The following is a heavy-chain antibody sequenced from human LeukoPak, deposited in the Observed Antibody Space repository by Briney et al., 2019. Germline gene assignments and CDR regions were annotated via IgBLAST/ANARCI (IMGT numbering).Heavy chain of an antibody. Sequence: GGSLRLSCAASGFTFSSYGMHWVRQAPGKGLEWVAFIRYDGSNKYYADSVKGRFTISRDNSKNTLHLQMNSLRAEDTAVYYCAKGRAAAGYYFDYWGQGTLVTVSS. V-gene: IGHV3-30*02. CDR3: AKGRAAAGYYFDY. D-gene: IGHD6-13*01. CDR1: GFTFSSYG. CDR2: IRYDGSNK. J-gene: IGHJ4*02.